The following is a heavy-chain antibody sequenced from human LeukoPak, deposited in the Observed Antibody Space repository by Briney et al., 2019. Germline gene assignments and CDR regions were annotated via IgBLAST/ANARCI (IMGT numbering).Heavy chain of an antibody. Sequence: ASVKVSCKASGYTFTGYYMHWVRQAPGQGLEWMGWISAYNGNTNYAQKLQGRVTMTTDTSTSTAYMELRSLRSDDTAVCYCARDPEVGATKLDYWGQGTLVTVSS. V-gene: IGHV1-18*04. CDR1: GYTFTGYY. J-gene: IGHJ4*02. CDR3: ARDPEVGATKLDY. D-gene: IGHD1-26*01. CDR2: ISAYNGNT.